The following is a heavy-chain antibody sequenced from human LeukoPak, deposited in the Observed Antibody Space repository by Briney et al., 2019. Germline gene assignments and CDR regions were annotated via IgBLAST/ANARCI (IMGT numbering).Heavy chain of an antibody. CDR1: GFTFSSYA. D-gene: IGHD6-13*01. CDR3: AKVIAAARYYYGMDV. V-gene: IGHV3-23*01. J-gene: IGHJ6*02. CDR2: ISGSGGST. Sequence: PGGSLRLSCAASGFTFSSYAMSWVRQAPGKGLEWVSAISGSGGSTYYADSVKGRFTISRDNSKNTLYLQMNSLRAEDTAVYYCAKVIAAARYYYGMDVWGQGTTVTVSS.